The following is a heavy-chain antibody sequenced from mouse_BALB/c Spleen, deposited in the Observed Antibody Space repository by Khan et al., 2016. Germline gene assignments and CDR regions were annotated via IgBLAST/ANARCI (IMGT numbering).Heavy chain of an antibody. J-gene: IGHJ3*01. Sequence: EVELVESGGGLVQPGESLKLSCESNEYEFPSHDMSWVRKTPEKRLEMVAAINSAGNDAYYPDTMERRFIISRDNTKKTLYLQINSLSSENTALSYSTRHYYGSSFWFAYWGQGTLVTVSA. V-gene: IGHV5-2*01. CDR1: EYEFPSHD. D-gene: IGHD1-1*01. CDR3: TRHYYGSSFWFAY. CDR2: INSAGNDA.